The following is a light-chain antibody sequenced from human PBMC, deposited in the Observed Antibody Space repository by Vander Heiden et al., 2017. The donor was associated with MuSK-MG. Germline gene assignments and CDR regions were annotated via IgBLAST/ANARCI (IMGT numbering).Light chain of an antibody. CDR2: DVS. V-gene: IGLV2-14*03. J-gene: IGLJ3*02. CDR1: SSDVGGYNH. CDR3: SSFTSSNTVV. Sequence: QSALPQPASVSGSPGQTIPISCTGTSSDVGGYNHVSWSQQHPGKAPKVMIYDVSNRPSGVSNRFSGTKSGNTASLTISGLQAEDEADYYCSSFTSSNTVVFGGVTKLTVL.